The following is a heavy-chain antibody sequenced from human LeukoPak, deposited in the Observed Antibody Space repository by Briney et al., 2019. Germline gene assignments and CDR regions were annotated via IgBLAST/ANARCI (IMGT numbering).Heavy chain of an antibody. Sequence: PPQTLSLTCTVSGGSISSGSYYWSWIRQPAGKGLEWIGRIYTSGSTNYNPSLKSRVTISVDTSKNQFSLKLSSVTAADTAVYYCARDSSSGWADYRGQGTLVTVSS. J-gene: IGHJ4*02. D-gene: IGHD6-19*01. CDR3: ARDSSSGWADY. CDR1: GGSISSGSYY. V-gene: IGHV4-61*02. CDR2: IYTSGST.